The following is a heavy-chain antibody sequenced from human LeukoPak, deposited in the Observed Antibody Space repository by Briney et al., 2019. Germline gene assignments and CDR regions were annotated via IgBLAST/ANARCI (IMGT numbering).Heavy chain of an antibody. Sequence: ASVKVSCKASGYTFTSYGISWVRQAPGQGLEWMGWISAYNGNTNYAQKLQGRVTMTTDTSTSTAYMELRSLRSDDTAVYYCASIAAAGTGVAYYYYGMDVWGQGTTVTVCS. J-gene: IGHJ6*02. D-gene: IGHD6-13*01. V-gene: IGHV1-18*01. CDR3: ASIAAAGTGVAYYYYGMDV. CDR2: ISAYNGNT. CDR1: GYTFTSYG.